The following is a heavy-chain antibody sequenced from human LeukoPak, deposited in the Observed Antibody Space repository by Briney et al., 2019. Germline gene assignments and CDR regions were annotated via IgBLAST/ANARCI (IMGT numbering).Heavy chain of an antibody. J-gene: IGHJ4*02. CDR3: ARGYGGNLDY. Sequence: SETLSLTCTVSGGSISSSSYYWGWIRQPPGKGLEWIGSIYYSGSTYYNPSLKSRVTISVDTSKNQFSLKLSSVTAADTAVYYCARGYGGNLDYWGQGTLVTVSS. V-gene: IGHV4-39*07. D-gene: IGHD4-23*01. CDR2: IYYSGST. CDR1: GGSISSSSYY.